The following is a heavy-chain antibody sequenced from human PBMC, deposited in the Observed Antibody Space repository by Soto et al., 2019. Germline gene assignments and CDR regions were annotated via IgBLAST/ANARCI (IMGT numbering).Heavy chain of an antibody. CDR2: IGPASGDT. Sequence: PGASVKVSCKASGYTFTGHYIHWVRQAPGQGPEWMGEIGPASGDTRYAQKFQGRVTMTRDTSITTVYMELNNLSPDDTAVYYCGRGRSGQLVVFYWGQGTPVTVSS. J-gene: IGHJ4*02. D-gene: IGHD3-10*01. V-gene: IGHV1-2*02. CDR1: GYTFTGHY. CDR3: GRGRSGQLVVFY.